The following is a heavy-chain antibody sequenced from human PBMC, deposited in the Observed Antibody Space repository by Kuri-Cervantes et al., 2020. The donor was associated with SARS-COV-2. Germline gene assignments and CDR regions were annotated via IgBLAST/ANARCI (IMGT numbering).Heavy chain of an antibody. CDR3: ARGPGLYSRKAYGMDV. J-gene: IGHJ6*02. CDR2: IYYSGST. D-gene: IGHD3-16*02. Sequence: GSLRLSCTVSGGSISSSSYYWGWIRQPPGKGLEWIGSIYYSGSTNYNPSLKSRVTISVDTSKNQFSLKLSSVTAADTAVYYCARGPGLYSRKAYGMDVWGQGTTVTVSS. CDR1: GGSISSSSYY. V-gene: IGHV4-39*07.